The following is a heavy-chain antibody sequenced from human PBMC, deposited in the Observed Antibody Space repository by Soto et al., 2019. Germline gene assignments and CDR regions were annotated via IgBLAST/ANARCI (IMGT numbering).Heavy chain of an antibody. V-gene: IGHV5-51*01. CDR2: MYPGDSDT. CDR1: GYDFNTNW. Sequence: PGESLKISCRGSGYDFNTNWFGWVRELPGRGLEWVGIMYPGDSDTRYNPSLHGHVTLSVDVTVSTAFLQWRSLETSDTGTYFCARLPRDCNKTSCYYADHWGQGTQVTVSS. CDR3: ARLPRDCNKTSCYYADH. D-gene: IGHD3-3*01. J-gene: IGHJ4*02.